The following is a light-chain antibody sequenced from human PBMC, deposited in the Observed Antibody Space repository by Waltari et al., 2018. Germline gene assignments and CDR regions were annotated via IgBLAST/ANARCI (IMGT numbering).Light chain of an antibody. V-gene: IGLV3-21*02. J-gene: IGLJ1*01. CDR1: NIGSKS. Sequence: SYVLTQPPSVSVAPGQTARITCGGNNIGSKSVHWYQQRSGQAPLLVVYGDSYRPSGIPERGSGSNSGNTATLTINSVEAGDEADYYCQVWDTASDEYVFGPGTKVTVL. CDR3: QVWDTASDEYV. CDR2: GDS.